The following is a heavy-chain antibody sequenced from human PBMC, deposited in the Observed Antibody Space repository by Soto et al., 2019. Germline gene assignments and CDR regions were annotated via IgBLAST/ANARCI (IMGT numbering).Heavy chain of an antibody. Sequence: HPGGSLRLSCAASGFTFSSYNINWVRQAPGKGLVWVSRINSDGSSTSYADSVKGRFTISRDNAKNTLYLQMNSLRAEDTAVYYCASVPHNYYYYGMDVSRQGTTVTVSS. CDR2: INSDGSST. CDR1: GFTFSSYN. J-gene: IGHJ6*02. CDR3: ASVPHNYYYYGMDV. V-gene: IGHV3-74*01.